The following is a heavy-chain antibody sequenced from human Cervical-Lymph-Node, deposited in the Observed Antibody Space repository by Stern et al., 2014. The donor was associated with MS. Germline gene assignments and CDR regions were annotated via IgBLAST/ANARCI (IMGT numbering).Heavy chain of an antibody. CDR3: AREYTVFSTSFYYGMDV. CDR2: ISYDGSDK. J-gene: IGHJ6*02. CDR1: GFILSSYA. Sequence: VQLVQSGGGVVQPGRSLRLSCAASGFILSSYAMHWVRQAPGKGLEWVAVISYDGSDKYYADSVKGRVTISRDNSQNTVDLQVNTPRAEDTAVYYCAREYTVFSTSFYYGMDVWGPGTTVTVSS. D-gene: IGHD3-9*01. V-gene: IGHV3-30*04.